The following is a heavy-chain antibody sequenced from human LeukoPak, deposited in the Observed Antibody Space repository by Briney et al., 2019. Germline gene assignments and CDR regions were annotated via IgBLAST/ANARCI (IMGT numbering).Heavy chain of an antibody. Sequence: RSSETLSLTCTVSGGSISSYYWSWIRQPPGKGLEWIGYIYYSGSTNYNPSLKSRVTISVDTSKNQFSLKLSSVTAADTAVYYCARGHLTMVRGADYWGQGTLVTVSS. CDR3: ARGHLTMVRGADY. V-gene: IGHV4-59*12. D-gene: IGHD3-10*01. J-gene: IGHJ4*02. CDR1: GGSISSYY. CDR2: IYYSGST.